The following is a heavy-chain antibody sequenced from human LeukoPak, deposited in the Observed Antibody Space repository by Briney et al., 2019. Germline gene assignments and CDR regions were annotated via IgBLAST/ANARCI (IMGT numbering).Heavy chain of an antibody. D-gene: IGHD3-3*01. CDR1: GFTFSSYW. J-gene: IGHJ4*02. CDR3: ARVADWSGYLQEYYFDY. V-gene: IGHV3-74*01. CDR2: INSDGSST. Sequence: GGSLRLSCAASGFTFSSYWMHWVRQAPGKGLVWVSRINSDGSSTSYAGSVKGRFTISRDNAKNTLYLQMNSLRAEDTAVYYCARVADWSGYLQEYYFDYWGQGTLVTVPS.